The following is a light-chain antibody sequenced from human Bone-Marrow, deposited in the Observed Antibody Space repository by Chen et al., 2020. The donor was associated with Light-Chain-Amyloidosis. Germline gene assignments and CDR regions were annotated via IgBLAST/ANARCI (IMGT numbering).Light chain of an antibody. Sequence: EIVMTQSPATPSVSPGERVTLSCRASQSINNKLAWYQQKPGQAPRRLIYGASTRSTGIPARFSGSGSGTEFTLTISSMQPEDFAVYYCQQYDNWKTFGQGTNVEIK. J-gene: IGKJ1*01. CDR3: QQYDNWKT. CDR1: QSINNK. V-gene: IGKV3-15*01. CDR2: GAS.